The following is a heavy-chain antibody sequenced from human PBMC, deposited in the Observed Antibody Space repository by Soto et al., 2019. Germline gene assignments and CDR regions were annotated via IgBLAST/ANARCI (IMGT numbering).Heavy chain of an antibody. J-gene: IGHJ4*02. CDR1: GYTFTSYA. CDR2: INAGNGNT. CDR3: ARGGDDCTTTSCYMIDY. V-gene: IGHV1-3*01. D-gene: IGHD2-2*02. Sequence: ASVKVSCKASGYTFTSYAMHWVRQAPGQRLEWMGWINAGNGNTKYSQKFQGRVTITRDTSASTAYMELSSLRSEDTAVYYCARGGDDCTTTSCYMIDYWGQGTLVTVSS.